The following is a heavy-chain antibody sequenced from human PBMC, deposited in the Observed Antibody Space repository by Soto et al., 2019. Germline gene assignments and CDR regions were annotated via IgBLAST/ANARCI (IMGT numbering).Heavy chain of an antibody. CDR1: GYTFTTYG. J-gene: IGHJ4*02. D-gene: IGHD3-22*01. V-gene: IGHV1-18*01. Sequence: QVQLVQSGAEVKKPGASVKVSCKASGYTFTTYGMSWVRQAPGQGLDWRGWISTYNGNTKYAERLQGRVTITTDTTTSTAYMELRRLRSGDAAVYYCARGPTDYYDTSGNYFFDYWGQGTLVNVSS. CDR3: ARGPTDYYDTSGNYFFDY. CDR2: ISTYNGNT.